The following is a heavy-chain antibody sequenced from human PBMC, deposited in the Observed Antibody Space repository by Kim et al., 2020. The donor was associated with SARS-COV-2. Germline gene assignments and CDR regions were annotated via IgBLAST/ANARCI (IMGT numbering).Heavy chain of an antibody. CDR3: AREGMAVAGMGTVFGTYYYGMDV. J-gene: IGHJ6*02. CDR2: ISYDGSNK. D-gene: IGHD6-19*01. Sequence: GGSLRLSCAASGFTFSSYGMHWVRQAPGKGLEWVAVISYDGSNKYYADSVKGRFTISRDNSKNTLYLQMNSLRAEDTAVYYCAREGMAVAGMGTVFGTYYYGMDVWGQGTTVTVSS. CDR1: GFTFSSYG. V-gene: IGHV3-33*05.